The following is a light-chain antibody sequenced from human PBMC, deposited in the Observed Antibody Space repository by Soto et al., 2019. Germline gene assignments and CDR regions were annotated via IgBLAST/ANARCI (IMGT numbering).Light chain of an antibody. V-gene: IGKV2-29*01. CDR1: RSLLSSNGYNY. Sequence: DVVMTQSPLSLPVTPGEPASISCRSSRSLLSSNGYNYLNWYLQKPGQSPQLLIYEVSSRFSGVPDRFSGSGSGTDFTLTISSLQPEDFATYYCQQSYSTRITFGQGTRLEIK. CDR3: QQSYSTRIT. J-gene: IGKJ5*01. CDR2: EVS.